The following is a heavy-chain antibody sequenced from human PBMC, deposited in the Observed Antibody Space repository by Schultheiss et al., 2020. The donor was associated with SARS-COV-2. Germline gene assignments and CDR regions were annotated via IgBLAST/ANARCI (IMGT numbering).Heavy chain of an antibody. V-gene: IGHV3-21*01. CDR3: ARDLTVTTWSAFAY. CDR2: ISSSSSYI. CDR1: GFTFSSHA. J-gene: IGHJ4*02. Sequence: GGSLRLSCATSGFTFSSHAMSWVRQAPGKGLEWVSSISSSSSYIYYADSVKGRFTISRDNAKDSLFLQMNSLRAEDTAIYYCARDLTVTTWSAFAYWGQGTLVTVSS. D-gene: IGHD4-17*01.